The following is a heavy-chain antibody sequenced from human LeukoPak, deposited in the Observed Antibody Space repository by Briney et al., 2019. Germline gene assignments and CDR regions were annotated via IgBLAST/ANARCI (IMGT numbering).Heavy chain of an antibody. J-gene: IGHJ4*02. CDR2: IYYSGST. CDR3: ARVRTYYDSSGYYSGGIGY. Sequence: PSETLSLTCAVSGGSISNSNWWSWVRQPPGKGLEWIGYIYYSGSTNYNPSLKSRVTISVDTSNNQFSLKLSSVTAADTAVYYCARVRTYYDSSGYYSGGIGYWGQGTLVTVSS. CDR1: GGSISNSNW. D-gene: IGHD3-22*01. V-gene: IGHV4-4*02.